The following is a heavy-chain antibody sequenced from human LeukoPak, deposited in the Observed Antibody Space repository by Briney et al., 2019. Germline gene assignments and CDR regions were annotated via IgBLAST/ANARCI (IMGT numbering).Heavy chain of an antibody. D-gene: IGHD2-21*01. CDR2: ISAYNGNT. V-gene: IGHV1-18*01. CDR3: ARGENSPALPYYYYGMDV. J-gene: IGHJ6*02. Sequence: ASVKVSCKASGYTFTSYGISWVRQAPGQGLEWMGWISAYNGNTNYAQKLQGRVTMTTDTSTSTAYMELRSLRSDDTAVYYCARGENSPALPYYYYGMDVWGQGTTVTVSS. CDR1: GYTFTSYG.